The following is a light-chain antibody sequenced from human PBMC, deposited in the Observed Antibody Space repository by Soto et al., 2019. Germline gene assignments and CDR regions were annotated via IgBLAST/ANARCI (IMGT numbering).Light chain of an antibody. CDR2: GAS. CDR3: RQYCSYPQT. Sequence: DIQMTQSPSSLSASVGDRVTITCRASQSVNNWLAWYQQKPGKAPILLIYGASSLESGVPSRFSGSRSGTEFTLTISSLHPDDFATYYCRQYCSYPQTFGQGTKVDIK. V-gene: IGKV1-5*01. CDR1: QSVNNW. J-gene: IGKJ1*01.